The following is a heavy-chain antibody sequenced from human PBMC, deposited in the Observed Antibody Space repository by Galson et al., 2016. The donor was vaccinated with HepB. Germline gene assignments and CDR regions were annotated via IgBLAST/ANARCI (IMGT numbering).Heavy chain of an antibody. J-gene: IGHJ4*02. Sequence: SLRLSCAVSGLTFSEYWMTWVRQAPGKGLEWVANINQDGSDKSYVDSMKGRFTISRDNAKNSLYLQMNSLRAEDTAVYYCASLSVGPSSDYWGQGTLVTVAS. CDR1: GLTFSEYW. V-gene: IGHV3-7*03. CDR2: INQDGSDK. D-gene: IGHD4-23*01. CDR3: ASLSVGPSSDY.